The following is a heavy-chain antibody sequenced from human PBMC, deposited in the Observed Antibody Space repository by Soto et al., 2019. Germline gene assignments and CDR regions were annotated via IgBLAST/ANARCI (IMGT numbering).Heavy chain of an antibody. D-gene: IGHD6-6*01. CDR3: ARVRVYSISSLPFDY. Sequence: VGSLRLSCAASGFTFSSYSMNWVRQAPGKGLEWVSYISSGSSTIYYAGSVKGRFTISRDNAKNSLFLQMNSLRDEDTAVYYCARVRVYSISSLPFDYWGQGTLVTVSS. CDR2: ISSGSSTI. CDR1: GFTFSSYS. J-gene: IGHJ4*02. V-gene: IGHV3-48*02.